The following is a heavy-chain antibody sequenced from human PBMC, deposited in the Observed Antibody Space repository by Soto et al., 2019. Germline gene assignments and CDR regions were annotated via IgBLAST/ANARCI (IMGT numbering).Heavy chain of an antibody. V-gene: IGHV4-34*01. CDR3: ATRITVFGLLIPPFDP. J-gene: IGHJ5*02. D-gene: IGHD3-3*01. Sequence: PSGALSLTCAVYGGSVNGYYWNWSRQPPGKGLEWIGEINHTGGTHYNPSLKSRVTMSVDTSKNQFSLRLSSVTAADTAIYYCATRITVFGLLIPPFDPWGQGTQVTVSS. CDR1: GGSVNGYY. CDR2: INHTGGT.